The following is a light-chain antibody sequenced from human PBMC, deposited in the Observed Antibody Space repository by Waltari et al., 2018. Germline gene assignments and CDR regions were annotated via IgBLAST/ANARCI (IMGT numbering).Light chain of an antibody. J-gene: IGLJ3*02. CDR2: VNSDGSH. CDR1: SGHSSNV. CDR3: QTGGHGTWV. V-gene: IGLV4-69*01. Sequence: QLVLTQSPSASASLGASVKLTCTLSSGHSSNVVACLQQRPEKGPRYLMKVNSDGSHSRGDEIPDRFSGSSSGAERYLTISNRQSEDEADYYCQTGGHGTWVFGGGTGLTVV.